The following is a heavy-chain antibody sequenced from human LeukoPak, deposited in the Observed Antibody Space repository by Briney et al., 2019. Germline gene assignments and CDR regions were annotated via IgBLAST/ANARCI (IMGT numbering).Heavy chain of an antibody. J-gene: IGHJ4*02. V-gene: IGHV3-23*01. Sequence: PGGSLRLSCAASGFTFNSYGMSWVRQAPGKGLEWVSGISGSGGSTYYADSVKGRFTISRDNSKNTLYLQMNSLRAEDTAMYYCAKAPRGSGYAREYYFDYWGQGTLVTVSS. CDR2: ISGSGGST. CDR1: GFTFNSYG. D-gene: IGHD5-12*01. CDR3: AKAPRGSGYAREYYFDY.